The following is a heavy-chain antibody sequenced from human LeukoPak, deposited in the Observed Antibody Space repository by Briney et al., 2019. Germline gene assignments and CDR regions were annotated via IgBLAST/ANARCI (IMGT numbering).Heavy chain of an antibody. CDR2: IREDGNQK. Sequence: GGSLRLSCAASGFNSGDYWMTWVRQAPGKGVEGGANIREDGNQKYYVDCVKGRFTISRDNAKNSLHLEMNTLRVEDTAMYYCARDPTYRDSRGHYYDDLALWGQGTLVTVSS. V-gene: IGHV3-7*03. J-gene: IGHJ3*01. CDR3: ARDPTYRDSRGHYYDDLAL. D-gene: IGHD3-22*01. CDR1: GFNSGDYW.